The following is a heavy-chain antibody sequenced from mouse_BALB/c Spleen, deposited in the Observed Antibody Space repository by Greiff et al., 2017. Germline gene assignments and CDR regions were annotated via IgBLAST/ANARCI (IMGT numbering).Heavy chain of an antibody. V-gene: IGHV3-2*02. J-gene: IGHJ4*01. CDR1: GYSITSDYA. CDR3: ARFITTARGAMDY. Sequence: EVKLVESGPGLVKPSQSLSLTCTVTGYSITSDYAWNWIRQFPGNKLEWMGYISYSGSTSYNPSLKSRISITRDTSKNQFFLQLNSVTTEDTATYYCARFITTARGAMDYWGQGTSVTVSS. CDR2: ISYSGST. D-gene: IGHD1-2*01.